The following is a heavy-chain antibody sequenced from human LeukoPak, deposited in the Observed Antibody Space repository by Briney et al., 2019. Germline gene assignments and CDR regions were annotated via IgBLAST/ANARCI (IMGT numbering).Heavy chain of an antibody. CDR1: GFTFSGYG. CDR2: ISYDGSNR. Sequence: GGSLRLSCAASGFTFSGYGMHWVRQAPGRGLEWVAVISYDGSNRYYADSVKGRFTISRDNSKNTLYLQMNSLRAEDTAVYYCARANYYDSSGPGWYWGQGSLVIVPS. D-gene: IGHD3-22*01. J-gene: IGHJ4*02. V-gene: IGHV3-30*03. CDR3: ARANYYDSSGPGWY.